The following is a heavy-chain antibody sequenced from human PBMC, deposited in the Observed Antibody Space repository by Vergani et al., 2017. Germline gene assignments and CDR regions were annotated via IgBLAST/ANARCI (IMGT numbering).Heavy chain of an antibody. CDR3: AGPQGTSAYYYGGFDY. CDR1: GFTFIMHA. V-gene: IGHV3-23*01. Sequence: EVHLLESGGGLVQSGGSLRLSCAAYGFTFIMHAMSWVRQAPGKGLEWVSTLSASDRRTHYADSVKGRFTISRDNSKNTLSLQMNSLTAEDTAIYYCAGPQGTSAYYYGGFDYRGQGILVTVSS. D-gene: IGHD3-22*01. J-gene: IGHJ4*02. CDR2: LSASDRRT.